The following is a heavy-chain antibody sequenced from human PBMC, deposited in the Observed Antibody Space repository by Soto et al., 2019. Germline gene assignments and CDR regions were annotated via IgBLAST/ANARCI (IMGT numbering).Heavy chain of an antibody. Sequence: EVQVLDSGGGLVKPGGSLRLSCAASGFSFSTYALSWVRQAPGKGLEWVSTISGGDGSTYLADSVKGRFTISRDNSKNTLYLQMNSLRAEDTAVYYGAKHGYADKRMGPNYFDYCGQGALVTVSS. CDR3: AKHGYADKRMGPNYFDY. V-gene: IGHV3-23*01. CDR2: ISGGDGST. D-gene: IGHD5-12*01. CDR1: GFSFSTYA. J-gene: IGHJ4*02.